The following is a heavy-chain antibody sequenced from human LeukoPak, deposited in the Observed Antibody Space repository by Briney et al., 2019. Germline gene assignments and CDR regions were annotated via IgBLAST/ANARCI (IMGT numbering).Heavy chain of an antibody. Sequence: PGGSLRPSCAASRFTFSTYWMSWIRQAPGKGLEWVANIHQDGNEKYYVDYVKGRFTISRDNAKNSLYLQMNSLRAEDTAVYYCARGDKFSGDYWGQGTLVTVSS. CDR1: RFTFSTYW. J-gene: IGHJ4*02. CDR3: ARGDKFSGDY. CDR2: IHQDGNEK. D-gene: IGHD2-15*01. V-gene: IGHV3-7*04.